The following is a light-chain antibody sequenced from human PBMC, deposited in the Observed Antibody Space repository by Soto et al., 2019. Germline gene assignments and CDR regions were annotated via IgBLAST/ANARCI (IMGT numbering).Light chain of an antibody. V-gene: IGKV1-5*03. J-gene: IGKJ4*01. CDR2: KAS. Sequence: QMTQSPSPLSPSLGDRVTFTCRASQSISIWLAWYQQKAGKAPKLLIYKASSLGSGVPSWFSGSGSGTEFPLTICSLQHDDLTTYCYQQYNTYLTFGGGTKVDIK. CDR1: QSISIW. CDR3: QQYNTYLT.